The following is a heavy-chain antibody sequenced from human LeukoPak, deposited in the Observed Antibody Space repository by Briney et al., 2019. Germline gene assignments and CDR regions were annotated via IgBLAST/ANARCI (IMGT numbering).Heavy chain of an antibody. J-gene: IGHJ4*02. D-gene: IGHD1-7*01. V-gene: IGHV3-23*01. CDR3: AKENWNYQTLHFGY. Sequence: GGSLRLSCAASGFTFNTYPMSWVRQAPGKGLEWVSGIKASGGDTYYADSVKGRFTISRDNSKNTLYLQMNSLRPEDTAVYYCAKENWNYQTLHFGYWGQGTLVTVSS. CDR2: IKASGGDT. CDR1: GFTFNTYP.